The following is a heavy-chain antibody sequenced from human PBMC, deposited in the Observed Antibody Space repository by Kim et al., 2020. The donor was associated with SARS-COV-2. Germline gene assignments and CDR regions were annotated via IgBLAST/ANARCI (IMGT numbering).Heavy chain of an antibody. CDR2: ISQSGNTK. CDR1: GFTFSNYC. J-gene: IGHJ4*02. D-gene: IGHD1-20*01. Sequence: GGSLRLSCAASGFTFSNYCMNWVRQAPGKGLEWVAYISQSGNTKYYVNSVKGRFTISRDNAKNSLYLQMNSLRAEDTAVYYCARDIRGGPFGCGGLGTL. V-gene: IGHV3-7*01. CDR3: ARDIRGGPFGC.